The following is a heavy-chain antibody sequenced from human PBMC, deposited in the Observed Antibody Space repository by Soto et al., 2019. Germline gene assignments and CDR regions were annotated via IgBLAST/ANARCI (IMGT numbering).Heavy chain of an antibody. CDR3: ARRRGYSYGSLDY. Sequence: SETLSLTCAVYGGSFSGYYWSWIRQPPGKWLEWIGEINHSGSTNYNPSLKSRVTISVDTSKNQFSLKLSSVTAADTAVYYCARRRGYSYGSLDYWGQGXLVTVSS. CDR2: INHSGST. CDR1: GGSFSGYY. J-gene: IGHJ4*02. D-gene: IGHD5-18*01. V-gene: IGHV4-34*01.